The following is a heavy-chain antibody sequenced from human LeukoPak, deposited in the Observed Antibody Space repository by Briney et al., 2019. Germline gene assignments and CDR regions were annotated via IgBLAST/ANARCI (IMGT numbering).Heavy chain of an antibody. CDR1: GYTFTSYD. CDR2: MNPNSGNT. CDR3: ARVVAAGKVDY. Sequence: ASVTVSCKASGYTFTSYDINWVRQAAGQGLEWMGWMNPNSGNTGYAQKFQGRVTMTRNTSISTAYMELSSLRSEDTAVYYCARVVAAGKVDYWGQGTLVTVSS. V-gene: IGHV1-8*01. J-gene: IGHJ4*02. D-gene: IGHD6-25*01.